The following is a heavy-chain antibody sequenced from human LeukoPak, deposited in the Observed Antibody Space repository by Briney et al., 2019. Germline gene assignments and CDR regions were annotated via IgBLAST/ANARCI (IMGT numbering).Heavy chain of an antibody. J-gene: IGHJ3*02. Sequence: PGGSLRLSCAASGFTFSSYAMHWVRQAPGKGLEWVAVISYDGSNKYYADSVKGRFTISRDNSKNTLFLQMNSLRAEDTAVYYCTFHYYDSSGPDAFDIWGQGTMVTVSS. V-gene: IGHV3-30-3*01. CDR3: TFHYYDSSGPDAFDI. CDR1: GFTFSSYA. D-gene: IGHD3-22*01. CDR2: ISYDGSNK.